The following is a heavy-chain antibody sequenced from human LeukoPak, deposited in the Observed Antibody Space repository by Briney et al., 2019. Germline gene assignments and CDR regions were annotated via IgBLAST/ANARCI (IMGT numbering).Heavy chain of an antibody. D-gene: IGHD3-9*01. V-gene: IGHV1-2*06. J-gene: IGHJ4*02. Sequence: ASVKVSCKASGYTFTGYYMHWVRQAPGQGMEWVGRINPNSGGTNCAQKFQGTVTMTRDTSISTAYMELSRLRSDDTAVYYCARERYDILTGYGHWGQGTLVTVSS. CDR3: ARERYDILTGYGH. CDR2: INPNSGGT. CDR1: GYTFTGYY.